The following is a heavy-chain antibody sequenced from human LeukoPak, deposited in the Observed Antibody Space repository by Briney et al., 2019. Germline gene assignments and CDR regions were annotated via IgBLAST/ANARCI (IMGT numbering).Heavy chain of an antibody. J-gene: IGHJ3*02. CDR2: IYNSGST. D-gene: IGHD2-15*01. CDR1: GFTFSSNY. V-gene: IGHV3-66*02. Sequence: GGSLRLSCAAPGFTFSSNYMSWVRQAPGKGLEWVSVIYNSGSTYYADSVKGRFTISRDNSKNTLYLQMNSLRAEDTAVYYCARRIVVVITATPGNDAFDIWGQGTMVTVSS. CDR3: ARRIVVVITATPGNDAFDI.